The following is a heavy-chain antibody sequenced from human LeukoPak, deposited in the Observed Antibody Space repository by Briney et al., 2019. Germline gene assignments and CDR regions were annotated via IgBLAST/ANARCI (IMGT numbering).Heavy chain of an antibody. J-gene: IGHJ4*02. V-gene: IGHV3-30-3*01. CDR2: ISYDGSNK. CDR1: GFTFSSYA. CDR3: AREIGTYKLGQFDY. Sequence: GGSLRLSCAASGFTFSSYAMHWVRQAPGKGLEWVAVISYDGSNKYYADSVKGRFTISRDNSKNTLYLQMNSLRAEDTAVYYCAREIGTYKLGQFDYWGRGTLVTVSS. D-gene: IGHD2-2*01.